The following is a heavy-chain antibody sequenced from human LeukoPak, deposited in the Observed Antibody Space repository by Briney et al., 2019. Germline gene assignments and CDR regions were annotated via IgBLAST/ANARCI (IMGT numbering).Heavy chain of an antibody. CDR3: ARGFGSGTSPIDL. D-gene: IGHD3-10*01. V-gene: IGHV4-4*07. J-gene: IGHJ5*02. Sequence: SETLSLTCTVSGRSIRSVYWNWIRQSAGKGLQWVGRIYATDLTNYNPSLKSRVTLSVDMSKNELSLTLKSVTAADTAVYYCARGFGSGTSPIDLWGQGALVTVSS. CDR2: IYATDLT. CDR1: GRSIRSVY.